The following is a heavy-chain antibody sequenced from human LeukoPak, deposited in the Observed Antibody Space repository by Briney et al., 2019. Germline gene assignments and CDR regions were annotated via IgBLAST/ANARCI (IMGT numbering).Heavy chain of an antibody. Sequence: SETLSLTCTVSGGSIRSTSYYWGCIRQPPGKGLEWIGSIYYTGSTYYNPSLKSRVTISVDTSKSQFSLKLSSVTAADTAVYYCARGYGDYVQYWGQGTLVTVSS. CDR3: ARGYGDYVQY. J-gene: IGHJ4*02. D-gene: IGHD4-17*01. CDR2: IYYTGST. CDR1: GGSIRSTSYY. V-gene: IGHV4-39*07.